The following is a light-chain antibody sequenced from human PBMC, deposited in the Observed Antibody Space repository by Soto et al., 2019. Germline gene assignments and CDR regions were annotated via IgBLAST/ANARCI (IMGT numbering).Light chain of an antibody. CDR1: QSVSNY. J-gene: IGKJ5*01. Sequence: EIFLTQSPATLSLSPVEIATLSCWASQSVSNYFVWYQQKPGQAPRLLIYDASNRPTGIPARFTGSGSGTDFNLTISSLEPEDFAVYYCQQRSNWPPITFGQGTRLEIK. V-gene: IGKV3-11*01. CDR3: QQRSNWPPIT. CDR2: DAS.